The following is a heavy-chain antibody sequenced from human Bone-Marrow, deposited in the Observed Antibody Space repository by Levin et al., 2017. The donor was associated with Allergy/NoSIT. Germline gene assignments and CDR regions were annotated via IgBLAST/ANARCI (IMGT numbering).Heavy chain of an antibody. CDR3: ARGSDYYYYMDV. V-gene: IGHV4-30-2*01. Sequence: PSETLSLTCVVSGGSIGSGGYSWSWIRQPPGKGLEWIGHIYDSGRIYYSPSLKRRVSISLDRSRTQFSLRLSSMTAADTAVYYCARGSDYYYYMDVWGKGATVTVSS. CDR1: GGSIGSGGYS. CDR2: IYDSGRI. J-gene: IGHJ6*03.